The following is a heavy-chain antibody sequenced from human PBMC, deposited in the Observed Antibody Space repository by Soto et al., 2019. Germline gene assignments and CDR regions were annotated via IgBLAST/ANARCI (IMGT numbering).Heavy chain of an antibody. J-gene: IGHJ3*02. V-gene: IGHV4-39*07. D-gene: IGHD4-17*01. CDR3: ARTSQADAFDI. Sequence: PSDTLSLTCSVSGDSMTTSIYYWVWIRQPPGKGLEWIGEINHSGSTNYNPSLKSRVTISVDTSKNQFSLKLSSVTAADTAVYYCARTSQADAFDIWGQGTMVT. CDR2: INHSGST. CDR1: GDSMTTSIYY.